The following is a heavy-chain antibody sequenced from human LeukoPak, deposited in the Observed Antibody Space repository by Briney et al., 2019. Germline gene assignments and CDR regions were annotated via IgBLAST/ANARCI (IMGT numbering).Heavy chain of an antibody. V-gene: IGHV1-18*01. J-gene: IGHJ4*02. D-gene: IGHD3-22*01. CDR3: ARNTGSGSSGYTY. Sequence: GASVKVSCKASGYTFTSYGITWVRQAPGQGLEWMGWISVDNGDTNYAQKVQGRVTMSTETSTRTAYMELRSLRSNDTAVYYCARNTGSGSSGYTYWGQGTLVTVSS. CDR2: ISVDNGDT. CDR1: GYTFTSYG.